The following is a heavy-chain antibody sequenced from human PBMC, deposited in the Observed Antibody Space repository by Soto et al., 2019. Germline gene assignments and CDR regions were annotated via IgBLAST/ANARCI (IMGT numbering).Heavy chain of an antibody. CDR3: ARSDYDYVWGSYRYTAPYFQH. V-gene: IGHV3-21*01. CDR2: ISSSSSYI. J-gene: IGHJ1*01. D-gene: IGHD3-16*02. CDR1: GFTFSSYS. Sequence: KAGGSLRLSCAASGFTFSSYSMNWVRQAPGKWLEWVSSISSSSSYIYYADSVKGRFTISRDNAKNSLYLQMNSLRAEDTAVYYCARSDYDYVWGSYRYTAPYFQHWGQGXLVTVSS.